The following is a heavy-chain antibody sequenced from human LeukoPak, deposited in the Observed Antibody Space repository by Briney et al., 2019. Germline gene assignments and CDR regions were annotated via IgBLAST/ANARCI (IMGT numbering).Heavy chain of an antibody. Sequence: SETLSLTCTVSDYSISADEFWGWIRQPPGKELEWIGSVYHTGSTFYNPSLQSRLTISVDTSKNQFSLQLRSVTAADTALYYCARGLGPTNWHYYMDVWGKGTTVTVSS. CDR1: DYSISADEF. CDR2: VYHTGST. CDR3: ARGLGPTNWHYYMDV. J-gene: IGHJ6*03. D-gene: IGHD3/OR15-3a*01. V-gene: IGHV4-38-2*02.